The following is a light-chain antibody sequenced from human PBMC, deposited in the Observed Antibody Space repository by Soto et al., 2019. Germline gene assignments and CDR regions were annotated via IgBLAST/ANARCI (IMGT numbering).Light chain of an antibody. Sequence: EIVFTQSPGTLSLSPGERATLSCRASQSVTSTYLGWYQQKPGQAPSLLIYGASSRATGIPDRFSGSGSGTDFTLTISRLEPEDFAVYYCQQYVSPPITFGQGTRLEIK. J-gene: IGKJ5*01. CDR3: QQYVSPPIT. V-gene: IGKV3-20*01. CDR2: GAS. CDR1: QSVTSTY.